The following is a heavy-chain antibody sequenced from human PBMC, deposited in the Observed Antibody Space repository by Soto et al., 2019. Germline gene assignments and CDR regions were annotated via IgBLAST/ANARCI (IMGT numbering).Heavy chain of an antibody. D-gene: IGHD6-6*01. Sequence: GGSLRLSCAASGFTFSSYAMSWVRQAPGKGLEWVSAISGSGGSTYYADSVKGRFTISRDNSKNTLYLQMNSLRAEDTAVYYCAKALFPLYSSSLVNYYMDVWGKGTTVTVSS. J-gene: IGHJ6*03. V-gene: IGHV3-23*01. CDR1: GFTFSSYA. CDR3: AKALFPLYSSSLVNYYMDV. CDR2: ISGSGGST.